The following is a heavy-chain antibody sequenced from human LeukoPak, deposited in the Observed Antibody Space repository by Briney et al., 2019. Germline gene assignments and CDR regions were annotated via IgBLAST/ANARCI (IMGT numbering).Heavy chain of an antibody. V-gene: IGHV3-64D*06. CDR3: VKDQAAMPYYYGMDV. Sequence: GGSLRLSCSASGFTFSSYAMHWVRQAPGKGLEYVSAISGNGGSTYYADSVKGRFTISRDNSKNTLYLQMSSLRAEDTAVYYCVKDQAAMPYYYGMDVWGKGTTVTVSS. J-gene: IGHJ6*04. CDR2: ISGNGGST. D-gene: IGHD2-2*01. CDR1: GFTFSSYA.